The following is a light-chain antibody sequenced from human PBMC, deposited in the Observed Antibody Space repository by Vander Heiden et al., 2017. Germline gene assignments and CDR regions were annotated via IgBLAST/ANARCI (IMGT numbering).Light chain of an antibody. CDR1: ESISGY. CDR2: DTS. CDR3: QQRSNWPIT. Sequence: EIVLTQSPATLSLSPGERATLSCRAGESISGYLAWYQQKPGQAPRLLMYDTSSRASGIPARFSGSGSGTDFTLTISSLEPEDFAVYFCQQRSNWPITFGQGTRLESK. V-gene: IGKV3-11*01. J-gene: IGKJ5*01.